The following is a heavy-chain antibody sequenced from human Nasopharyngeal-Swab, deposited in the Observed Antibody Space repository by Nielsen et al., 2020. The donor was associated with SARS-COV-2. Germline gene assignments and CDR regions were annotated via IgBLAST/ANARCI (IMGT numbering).Heavy chain of an antibody. CDR1: GFTFGSYE. D-gene: IGHD3-22*01. CDR3: ARKGLYDSSGYPFDP. V-gene: IGHV3-48*03. J-gene: IGHJ5*02. Sequence: GESLKISCAASGFTFGSYEMNWVRQAPGKGLEWVSYISSSGSTIYYADSVKGRFTISRDNAKNSLYLQMNSLRAEDTAVYYCARKGLYDSSGYPFDPWGQGTLVTVSS. CDR2: ISSSGSTI.